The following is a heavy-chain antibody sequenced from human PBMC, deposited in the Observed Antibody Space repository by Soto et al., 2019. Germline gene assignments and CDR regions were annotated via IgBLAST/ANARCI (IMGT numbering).Heavy chain of an antibody. D-gene: IGHD2-8*01. CDR3: ARWWMYAARFDP. Sequence: PSETLSLTSAVSGGSISSRAYSWSWIRQPPGNALEWSGYIYHSGSTYYNPSLMSRVTRSVDRSKNQFSLELSSVTGGDTAVYYCARWWMYAARFDPWGQGTLVTVSS. CDR2: IYHSGST. J-gene: IGHJ5*02. V-gene: IGHV4-30-2*01. CDR1: GGSISSRAYS.